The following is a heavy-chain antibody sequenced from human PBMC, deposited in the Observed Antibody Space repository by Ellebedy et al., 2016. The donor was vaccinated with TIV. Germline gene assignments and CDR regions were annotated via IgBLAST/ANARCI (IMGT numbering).Heavy chain of an antibody. Sequence: AASVKVSCKASGYTFTSYYMHWVRQAPGQGLEWMGRIIPILGIANYAQKFQGRVTITADKSTSTAYMELSSLRSEDTAVYYCAREEPYGSGTKDYGMDVWGQGTTVTVSS. CDR3: AREEPYGSGTKDYGMDV. CDR2: IIPILGIA. V-gene: IGHV1-69*04. CDR1: GYTFTSYY. J-gene: IGHJ6*02. D-gene: IGHD3-10*01.